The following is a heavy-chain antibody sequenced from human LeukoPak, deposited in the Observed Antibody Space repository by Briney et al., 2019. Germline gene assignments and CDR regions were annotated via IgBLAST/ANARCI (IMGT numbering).Heavy chain of an antibody. Sequence: SETLSLTCTVSGGSVSSYYWSWIRQPPGKGLEWIGYIYYSGSTNYNPSLKSRVTISVDTSKNQFSLKLSSVTAADTAVYYCARGPNWNDSPRWIHYFDYWGQGTLVTVSS. CDR2: IYYSGST. CDR1: GGSVSSYY. J-gene: IGHJ4*02. V-gene: IGHV4-59*02. D-gene: IGHD1-20*01. CDR3: ARGPNWNDSPRWIHYFDY.